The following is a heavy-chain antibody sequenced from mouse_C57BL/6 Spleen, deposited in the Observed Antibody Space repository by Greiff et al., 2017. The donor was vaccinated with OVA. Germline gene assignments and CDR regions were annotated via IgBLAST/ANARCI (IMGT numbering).Heavy chain of an antibody. D-gene: IGHD2-12*01. J-gene: IGHJ2*01. CDR3: ANLRRGFDY. CDR1: GYAFSSSW. V-gene: IGHV1-82*01. CDR2: IYPGDGDT. Sequence: LVESGPELVKPGASVKISCKASGYAFSSSWMNWVKQRPGKGLEWIGRIYPGDGDTNYNGKFKGKATLTADKSSSTAYMQLSSLTSEDSAVYFCANLRRGFDYWGKGTTLTVSS.